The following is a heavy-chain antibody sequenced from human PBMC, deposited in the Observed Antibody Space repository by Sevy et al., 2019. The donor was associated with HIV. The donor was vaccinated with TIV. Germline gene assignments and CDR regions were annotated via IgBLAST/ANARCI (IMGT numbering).Heavy chain of an antibody. D-gene: IGHD3-22*01. J-gene: IGHJ4*02. V-gene: IGHV3-30-3*01. Sequence: GGYLRLSCAASGFTFSSYAMHWVRQAPGKGLEWVAVISYDGSNKYYADSVKGRFTSSRDNSKNTLYLQMNSLRAEDTAVYYCARERYYYDSSGYYTHRTGFDYWGQGTLVIVSS. CDR1: GFTFSSYA. CDR2: ISYDGSNK. CDR3: ARERYYYDSSGYYTHRTGFDY.